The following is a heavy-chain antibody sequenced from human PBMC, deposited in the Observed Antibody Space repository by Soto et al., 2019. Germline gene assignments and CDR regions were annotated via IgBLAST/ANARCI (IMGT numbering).Heavy chain of an antibody. Sequence: QVQLVESGGGVVQPGMSLRLSCAASGFTFSTHAMHWVRRAPGKGLECVAIVSFDGTNKYHADSVKGRFTISRDNSKNTLYLQMSGLTPEDTAVYYCARDQTGITTAGGGRIDHWGQGTLVTVSS. CDR2: VSFDGTNK. D-gene: IGHD6-13*01. V-gene: IGHV3-30-3*01. CDR3: ARDQTGITTAGGGRIDH. CDR1: GFTFSTHA. J-gene: IGHJ4*02.